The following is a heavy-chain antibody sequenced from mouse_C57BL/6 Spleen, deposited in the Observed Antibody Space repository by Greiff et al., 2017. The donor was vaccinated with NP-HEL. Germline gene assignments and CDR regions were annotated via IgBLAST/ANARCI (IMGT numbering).Heavy chain of an antibody. CDR1: GYTFTSYW. CDR3: ARDYGSSDGFAY. Sequence: QVQLQQPGAELVMPGASVKLSCKASGYTFTSYWMHWVKQRPGQGLEWIGEIDPSDSYTNYNQKFKGKSTLTVDKSSSTAYMQLSSLTSEDSAVYYCARDYGSSDGFAYWGQGTLVTVSA. D-gene: IGHD1-1*01. V-gene: IGHV1-69*01. J-gene: IGHJ3*01. CDR2: IDPSDSYT.